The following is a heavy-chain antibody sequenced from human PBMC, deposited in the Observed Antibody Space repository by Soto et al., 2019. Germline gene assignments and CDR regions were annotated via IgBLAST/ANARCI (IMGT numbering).Heavy chain of an antibody. J-gene: IGHJ3*02. D-gene: IGHD3-22*01. CDR3: ARDSHDSSGYYAFGFAI. Sequence: EVQLVESGGGLVKPGGSLRLSCAASGFTFSSYSMNWVRQAPGKGLEWVSSISSSSSYIYYADSVKGRFTISRDNAKNSLYLQMNNLRAEDTSVYYCARDSHDSSGYYAFGFAIWGQGTMVTVSS. CDR2: ISSSSSYI. V-gene: IGHV3-21*01. CDR1: GFTFSSYS.